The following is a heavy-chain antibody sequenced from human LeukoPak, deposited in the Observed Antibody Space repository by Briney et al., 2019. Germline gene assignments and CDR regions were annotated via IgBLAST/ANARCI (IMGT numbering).Heavy chain of an antibody. CDR2: IYSGGST. CDR1: GFTISSNY. Sequence: GGSLRLSCAASGFTISSNYMSWVRQAPGKGLEWVSVIYSGGSTYYADSVKGRFTISRDNSKNTLYLQMNSLRVEDTAVYYCARDRTGDLDYWGQGTLVTVSS. J-gene: IGHJ4*02. D-gene: IGHD4-17*01. CDR3: ARDRTGDLDY. V-gene: IGHV3-53*01.